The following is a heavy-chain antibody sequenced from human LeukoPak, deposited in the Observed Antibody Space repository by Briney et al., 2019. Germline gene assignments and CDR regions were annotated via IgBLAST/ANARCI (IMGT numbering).Heavy chain of an antibody. V-gene: IGHV1-8*03. CDR2: MNPNSGNT. D-gene: IGHD6-6*01. Sequence: GTSVKVSCKASGYTFTSYDIHWVRQATGQGLEWMGWMNPNSGNTGYAQKFQGRVTITRNTSISTAYMELSSRRSEDTAVYYCARAEQLAEDYWGQGTLVTVSS. CDR1: GYTFTSYD. CDR3: ARAEQLAEDY. J-gene: IGHJ4*02.